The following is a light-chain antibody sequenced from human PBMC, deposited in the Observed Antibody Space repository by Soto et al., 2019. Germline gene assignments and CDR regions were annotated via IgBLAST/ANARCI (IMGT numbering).Light chain of an antibody. CDR2: DAS. CDR1: QSISSW. J-gene: IGKJ1*01. CDR3: QQYNDYWT. Sequence: DIHMTQSASTLSASVGYRFSITCRASQSISSWLAWYQQKPAKAPKLLIYDASSLESGVPSRFSGSGSGTEFTLTISSPQPDDFATYYCQQYNDYWTFGQGAKVDIK. V-gene: IGKV1-5*01.